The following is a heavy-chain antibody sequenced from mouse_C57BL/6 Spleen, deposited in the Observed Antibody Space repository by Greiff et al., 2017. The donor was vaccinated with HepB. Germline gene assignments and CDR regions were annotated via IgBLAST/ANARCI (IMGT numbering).Heavy chain of an antibody. V-gene: IGHV1-55*01. D-gene: IGHD1-1*01. CDR2: IYPGSGST. J-gene: IGHJ4*01. CDR3: AVYYYGSSPWYYAMDY. CDR1: GYTFTSYW. Sequence: VQLQQPGAELVKPGASVKMSCKASGYTFTSYWITWVKQRPGQGLEWIGDIYPGSGSTNYNEKFKSKATLTVDTSSSTAYMQLRSLTSEDSAVYYCAVYYYGSSPWYYAMDYWGQGTSVTVSS.